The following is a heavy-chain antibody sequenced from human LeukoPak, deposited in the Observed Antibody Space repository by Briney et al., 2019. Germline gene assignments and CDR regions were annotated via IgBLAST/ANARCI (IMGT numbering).Heavy chain of an antibody. J-gene: IGHJ5*01. D-gene: IGHD4-23*01. V-gene: IGHV3-48*01. Sequence: ISSTSTTIYYADSVKGRFTISRDNAKNSLYLQMDSLRAEDTAVYYCARGSVYYGGNSEFDYWGQGTLVTVSS. CDR3: ARGSVYYGGNSEFDY. CDR2: ISSTSTTI.